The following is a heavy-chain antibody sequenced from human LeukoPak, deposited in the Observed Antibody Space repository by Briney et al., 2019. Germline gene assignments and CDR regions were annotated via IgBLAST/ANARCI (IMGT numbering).Heavy chain of an antibody. CDR2: ISSSSSTI. Sequence: GGSLRLSCAASGFTFSSYSMNWVRQAPGKGLEWVSYISSSSSTIYYADSVKGRFTISRDDAKNSLYLQMNSLRAEDTAVYYCATDTYYDFWSGYGDAFDIWGQGTMVTVSS. CDR1: GFTFSSYS. J-gene: IGHJ3*02. D-gene: IGHD3-3*01. V-gene: IGHV3-48*01. CDR3: ATDTYYDFWSGYGDAFDI.